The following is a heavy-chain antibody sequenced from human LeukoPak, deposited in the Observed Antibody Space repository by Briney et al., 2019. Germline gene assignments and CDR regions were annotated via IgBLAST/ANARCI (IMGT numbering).Heavy chain of an antibody. CDR3: ARDGLDTVLLWFGELSAGRPDAFDI. CDR1: GYTFTSYG. V-gene: IGHV1-18*01. CDR2: ISAYNGNT. D-gene: IGHD3-10*01. Sequence: GASVKVSCKASGYTFTSYGISWVRQAPGQALEWLGWISAYNGNTNYAQKLQGRVTMTTDTSTSTAYMELRSLRSDDTAVYYCARDGLDTVLLWFGELSAGRPDAFDIWGQGTMVTVSS. J-gene: IGHJ3*02.